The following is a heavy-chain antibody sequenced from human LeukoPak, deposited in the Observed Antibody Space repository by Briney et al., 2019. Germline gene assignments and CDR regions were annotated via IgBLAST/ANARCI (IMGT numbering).Heavy chain of an antibody. D-gene: IGHD4-17*01. CDR1: GDSISSGSYY. V-gene: IGHV4-39*02. J-gene: IGHJ4*02. CDR2: TYSSGNT. Sequence: SETLSLTCTVSGDSISSGSYYWGWIRQPPGKGLEWIGSTYSSGNTFYNPSLKSRVSISVDTSKNQFSLKLISVTAADTAVYYCARDGGDYSPIDYWGQGTLVTVSS. CDR3: ARDGGDYSPIDY.